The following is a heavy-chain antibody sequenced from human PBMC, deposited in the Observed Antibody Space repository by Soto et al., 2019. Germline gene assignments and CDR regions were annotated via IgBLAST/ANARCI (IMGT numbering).Heavy chain of an antibody. CDR2: INPNSGGT. Sequence: ASVKVSFKASGYTFTGYYMHWVRQAPGQGLEWMGWINPNSGGTNYAQKFQGWVTMTRDTSISTAYMELSRLRSDDTAVYYCARGFLSINAWYYYYGMDGWGQGTTVTVSS. D-gene: IGHD2-21*01. V-gene: IGHV1-2*04. CDR1: GYTFTGYY. CDR3: ARGFLSINAWYYYYGMDG. J-gene: IGHJ6*02.